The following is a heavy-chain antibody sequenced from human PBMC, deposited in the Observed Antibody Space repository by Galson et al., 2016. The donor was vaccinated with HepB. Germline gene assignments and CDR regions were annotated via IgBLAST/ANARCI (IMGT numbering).Heavy chain of an antibody. CDR3: AKDLSYNQHAFDM. CDR2: ITGSGVTT. D-gene: IGHD5-24*01. Sequence: SLRLSCAVSGFTFSTYDMNWFRRAPGKGLEWVSYITGSGVTTHYADSVKGRFTISRDNSKNTLFLQMNSLRAEDTAVYYCAKDLSYNQHAFDMWGQGTMVSVSS. J-gene: IGHJ3*02. CDR1: GFTFSTYD. V-gene: IGHV3-23*01.